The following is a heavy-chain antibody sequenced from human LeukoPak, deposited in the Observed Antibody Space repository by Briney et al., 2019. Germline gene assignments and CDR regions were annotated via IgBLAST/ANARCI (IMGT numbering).Heavy chain of an antibody. Sequence: GESLKLSCTGSGFTLSSYAMNWVRRAPGQGLEWVSSISSSSSDIYYTDSVKGRFTISRDNAKNSLYLQMNSLRAEDTAVYYCVTDYGVSSGAFDIWGQGTMVTVSS. CDR3: VTDYGVSSGAFDI. J-gene: IGHJ3*02. CDR1: GFTLSSYA. D-gene: IGHD4-17*01. CDR2: ISSSSSDI. V-gene: IGHV3-21*01.